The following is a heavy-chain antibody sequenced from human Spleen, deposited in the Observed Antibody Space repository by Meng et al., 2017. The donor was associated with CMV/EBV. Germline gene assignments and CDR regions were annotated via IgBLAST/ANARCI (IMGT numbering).Heavy chain of an antibody. V-gene: IGHV3-33*01. J-gene: IGHJ3*02. D-gene: IGHD2/OR15-2a*01. Sequence: GGSLRLSCAASGFTFSSYGMHWVRQAPGKGLEWVAVIWYDGSNKYYADSVKGRFTISRDNSKNTLYLQMNSLRAEDTAVYYCARTLFNSWDAFDIWGQGTMVTVSS. CDR1: GFTFSSYG. CDR3: ARTLFNSWDAFDI. CDR2: IWYDGSNK.